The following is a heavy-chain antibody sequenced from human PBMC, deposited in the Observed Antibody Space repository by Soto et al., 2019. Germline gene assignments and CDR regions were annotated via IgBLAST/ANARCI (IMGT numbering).Heavy chain of an antibody. CDR3: TRARYCSGGTCYSDY. Sequence: SETLSLTCAVSGGSISSGGYSWSWIRQPPGKGLEWIGYIYHTGSTYYNPSLKSRVTISVDTSKNQFSLKLSSVTAADTAVYFCTRARYCSGGTCYSDYWGQGTLVTVSS. V-gene: IGHV4-30-2*01. CDR2: IYHTGST. J-gene: IGHJ4*02. CDR1: GGSISSGGYS. D-gene: IGHD2-15*01.